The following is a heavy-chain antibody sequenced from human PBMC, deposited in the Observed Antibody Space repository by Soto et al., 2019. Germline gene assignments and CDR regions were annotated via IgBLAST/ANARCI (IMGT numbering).Heavy chain of an antibody. D-gene: IGHD2-2*01. CDR1: GGSISSGGYS. J-gene: IGHJ5*02. CDR3: ARVTTSTGNWFDP. Sequence: NPSETLSLTCAVSGGSISSGGYSWSWIRQPPGKGLEWIGYIYHSGSTYYNPSLKSRVTISVDRSKNQFSLKLSSVTAADTAVYYGARVTTSTGNWFDPWGQGTLVTVSS. V-gene: IGHV4-30-2*01. CDR2: IYHSGST.